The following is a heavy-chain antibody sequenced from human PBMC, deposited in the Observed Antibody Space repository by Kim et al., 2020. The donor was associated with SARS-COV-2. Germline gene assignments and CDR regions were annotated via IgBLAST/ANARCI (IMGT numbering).Heavy chain of an antibody. J-gene: IGHJ4*02. V-gene: IGHV4-34*01. D-gene: IGHD6-13*01. Sequence: SETLSLTCAVYGGSFSGYYWSWIRQPPGKGLEWIGEINHSGSTNYNPSLKSRVTISVDTSKNQFSLKLSSVTAADTAVYYCARGPHFKSYSSSWFTPFDYWGQGTLVTVSS. CDR1: GGSFSGYY. CDR3: ARGPHFKSYSSSWFTPFDY. CDR2: INHSGST.